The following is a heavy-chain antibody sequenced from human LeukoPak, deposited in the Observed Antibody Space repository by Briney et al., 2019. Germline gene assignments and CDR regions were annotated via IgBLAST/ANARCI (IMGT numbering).Heavy chain of an antibody. V-gene: IGHV3-23*01. D-gene: IGHD1-7*01. CDR3: AKDLSNWNYDHYFDY. Sequence: PGGSLRLSCAASGFTFSDYYMSWIRQAPGKGLEWVSAISGSGGSTYYADSVKGRFTISRDNSKNTLYLQMNSLRAEDTAVYYCAKDLSNWNYDHYFDYWGQGTLVTVSS. CDR1: GFTFSDYY. J-gene: IGHJ4*02. CDR2: ISGSGGST.